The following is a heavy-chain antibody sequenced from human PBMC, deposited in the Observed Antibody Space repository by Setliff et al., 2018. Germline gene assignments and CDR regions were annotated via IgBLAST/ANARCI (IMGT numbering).Heavy chain of an antibody. CDR2: IYHSGST. V-gene: IGHV4-4*02. CDR3: ARDWGSSGWYFDY. CDR1: GGSISSSNW. D-gene: IGHD6-19*01. Sequence: PSETLSLTCAVSGGSISSSNWWSWVRQPPGKGLEWIGEIYHSGSTNYNPSPKSRVTISVDKSKNQFSLKLSSVTAADTAVYYCARDWGSSGWYFDYWGQGTLVTVSS. J-gene: IGHJ4*02.